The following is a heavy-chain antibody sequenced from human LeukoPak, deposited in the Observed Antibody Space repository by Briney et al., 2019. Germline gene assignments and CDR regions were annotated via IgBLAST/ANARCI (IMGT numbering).Heavy chain of an antibody. Sequence: SETLSLTCTVSGGSISSYYWSWIRQPPGKGLEWIGYIYYSGSTYYNPSLKSRVTISIDTSKNQFSLRLSSVTAADTAVYYCARVRSWNDFDYWRQGTLVTVSS. D-gene: IGHD1-1*01. V-gene: IGHV4-59*01. J-gene: IGHJ4*02. CDR3: ARVRSWNDFDY. CDR1: GGSISSYY. CDR2: IYYSGST.